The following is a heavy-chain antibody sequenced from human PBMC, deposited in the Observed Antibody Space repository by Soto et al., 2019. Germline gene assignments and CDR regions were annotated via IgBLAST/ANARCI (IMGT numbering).Heavy chain of an antibody. CDR2: FDPEDGET. CDR3: AISQSDYGDYVDY. CDR1: GYTLTDLS. Sequence: ASVKVSCKVSGYTLTDLSMHWVRQAPGKGLEWMGGFDPEDGETIYARKFQGRVTMTEDTSTDTAYMELSSLRSEDTAVYYCAISQSDYGDYVDYWGQGTLVTVSS. D-gene: IGHD4-17*01. V-gene: IGHV1-24*01. J-gene: IGHJ4*02.